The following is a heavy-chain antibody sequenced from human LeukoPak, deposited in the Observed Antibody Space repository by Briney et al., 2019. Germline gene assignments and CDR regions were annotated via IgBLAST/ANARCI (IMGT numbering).Heavy chain of an antibody. J-gene: IGHJ6*03. V-gene: IGHV4-39*01. CDR3: ASLPDVDTAMVTGYYYYMDV. CDR2: IYYSGST. CDR1: GGSISSSSYY. Sequence: ASETLSLTCTVSGGSISSSSYYWGWIRQPPGKGLEWIGSIYYSGSTYYNPSLKSRVTISVDTSKNQFSLKLSSVTAADTAVYYCASLPDVDTAMVTGYYYYMDVWGKGTTVTVSS. D-gene: IGHD5-18*01.